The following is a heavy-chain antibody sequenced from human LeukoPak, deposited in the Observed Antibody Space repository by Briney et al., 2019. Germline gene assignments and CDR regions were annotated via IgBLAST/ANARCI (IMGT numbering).Heavy chain of an antibody. CDR1: GFNFDDYA. J-gene: IGHJ4*02. Sequence: GGSLRLSCAASGFNFDDYAMHWVRQAPGKGLEWVSGISWNSGSMGYADSVKGRFTISRDNAKNSLYLQINSLRAEDTALYYCAKFSGGYYDSSGSLYYFDYWGQGTLVTVSS. D-gene: IGHD3-22*01. CDR3: AKFSGGYYDSSGSLYYFDY. CDR2: ISWNSGSM. V-gene: IGHV3-9*01.